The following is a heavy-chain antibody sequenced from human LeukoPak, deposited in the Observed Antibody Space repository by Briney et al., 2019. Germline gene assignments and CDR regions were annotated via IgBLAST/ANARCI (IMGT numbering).Heavy chain of an antibody. Sequence: SETLSLTCTVSGASISSYYWSWIRQPPGKGLEWIGYIYYSGSTNYNPSLKSRVTISVATSKSQFSLKLSSVTAADTAVYYCARGGYYGPFDYWGQGTLVTVSS. D-gene: IGHD3-22*01. V-gene: IGHV4-59*08. J-gene: IGHJ4*02. CDR2: IYYSGST. CDR1: GASISSYY. CDR3: ARGGYYGPFDY.